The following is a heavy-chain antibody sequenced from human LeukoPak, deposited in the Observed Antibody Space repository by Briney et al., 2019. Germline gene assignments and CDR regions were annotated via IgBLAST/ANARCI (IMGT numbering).Heavy chain of an antibody. J-gene: IGHJ4*02. CDR2: LRGNDDT. D-gene: IGHD3-10*01. CDR3: AKASWVSDADAVL. CDR1: GSSFSSYA. V-gene: IGHV3-23*01. Sequence: GGPLIPPCLASGSSFSSYAMGWFRRAPARGWGGASSLRGNDDTFYADSVKGRFTLSRDQSRNTVYLQLNSLTVDDTAVYYCAKASWVSDADAVLWGQGTLVTVSS.